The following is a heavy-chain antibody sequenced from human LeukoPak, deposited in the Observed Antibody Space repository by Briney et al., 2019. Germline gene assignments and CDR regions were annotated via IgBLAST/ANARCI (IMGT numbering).Heavy chain of an antibody. V-gene: IGHV4-39*06. CDR2: IYYSGST. Sequence: SETLSLTCTVSGGSISSSSYYWGWIRQPPGKGLEWIGSIYYSGSTYYNPSLKSRVTVSVDTTKNQFTLKLSSVTAADTAVYYCARGFGFLEWLCGGYFDYWGQGTLVTVSS. CDR3: ARGFGFLEWLCGGYFDY. D-gene: IGHD3-3*01. J-gene: IGHJ4*02. CDR1: GGSISSSSYY.